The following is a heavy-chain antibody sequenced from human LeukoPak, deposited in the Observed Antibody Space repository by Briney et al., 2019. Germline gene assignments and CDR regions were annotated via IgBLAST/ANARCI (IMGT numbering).Heavy chain of an antibody. D-gene: IGHD1-1*01. CDR1: GYTFSRYW. V-gene: IGHV3-7*01. CDR2: IHQDGGQK. J-gene: IGHJ4*02. CDR3: ARGNSFDY. Sequence: QTGGSLRLSCAASGYTFSRYWMSWVRQAPGKGLEWVANIHQDGGQKFYVDSVEGRFTISRDNAKDSVYLHMNSLRADDTAVYYCARGNSFDYWGQGTLVTVSS.